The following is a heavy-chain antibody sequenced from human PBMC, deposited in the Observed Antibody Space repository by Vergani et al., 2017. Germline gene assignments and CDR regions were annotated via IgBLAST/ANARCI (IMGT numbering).Heavy chain of an antibody. Sequence: EVQLVQSGAEVKKPGESLKISCKGSGYIFTSYWIGWVRQMPGKGLEWIGEINHSGSTNYNPSLKSRVTISVDTSKNQFSLKLSSVTAADTAVYYCARGVTLITMVRGVRDAFDIWGQGTMVTVSS. V-gene: IGHV5-51*03. CDR3: ARGVTLITMVRGVRDAFDI. D-gene: IGHD3-10*01. CDR1: GYIFTSYW. CDR2: INHSGST. J-gene: IGHJ3*02.